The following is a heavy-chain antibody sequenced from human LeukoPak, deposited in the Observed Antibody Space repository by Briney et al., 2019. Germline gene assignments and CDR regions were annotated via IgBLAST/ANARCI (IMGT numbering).Heavy chain of an antibody. J-gene: IGHJ6*02. CDR3: ARDIRTRNYDYGMDV. CDR1: GFTFSSYE. D-gene: IGHD1-14*01. V-gene: IGHV3-48*03. CDR2: ISSSGSTI. Sequence: PGGSLRLPCAASGFTFSSYEMNWVRQAPGKGLEWVSYISSSGSTIYYADSVKGRFTISRDNAKDSLYLQMNSLRAEDTAVYYCARDIRTRNYDYGMDVWGQGTTVTVSS.